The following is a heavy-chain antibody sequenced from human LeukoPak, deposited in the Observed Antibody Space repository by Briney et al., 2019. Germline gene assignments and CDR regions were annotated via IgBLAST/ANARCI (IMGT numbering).Heavy chain of an antibody. CDR2: IYYSGST. CDR1: GGSISSSSYY. Sequence: SETLSLTCTVSGGSISSSSYYWGWIRQPPGKGLEWIGSIYYSGSTYYNPSLESRVTISLDTSKNQFSLKLSSVTAAGTAVYYCANSGYVKGYYFDYWGQGTLVTVSS. D-gene: IGHD5-18*01. J-gene: IGHJ4*02. V-gene: IGHV4-39*01. CDR3: ANSGYVKGYYFDY.